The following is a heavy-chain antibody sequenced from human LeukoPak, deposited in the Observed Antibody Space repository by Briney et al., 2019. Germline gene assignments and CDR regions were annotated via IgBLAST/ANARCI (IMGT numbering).Heavy chain of an antibody. D-gene: IGHD2-15*01. J-gene: IGHJ4*02. CDR2: IYESGTT. CDR3: ARGAWATRLGS. CDR1: GESLNSYY. V-gene: IGHV4-34*01. Sequence: KPSETLSLTCAVYGESLNSYYWSWVRQPPGEGLEWIGEIYESGTTEYNPSLKSRVTISMVPSKQQFALSLSSVTAADTAVYYCARGAWATRLGSWGLGTPVIVSS.